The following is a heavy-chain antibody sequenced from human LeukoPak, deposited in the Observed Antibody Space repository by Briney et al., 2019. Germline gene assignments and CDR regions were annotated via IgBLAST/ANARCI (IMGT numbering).Heavy chain of an antibody. CDR2: MYSGGNT. Sequence: PGGSLRLSCAASGFTVSSNYMSWVRQAPGKGLEWGSVMYSGGNTYHADSVKGRFTISRDTSKNTLYLQMNSLRAEDTAVYYCARGIAEAGNLGTFDYWGQGTLVTVSS. D-gene: IGHD6-19*01. V-gene: IGHV3-66*01. CDR1: GFTVSSNY. CDR3: ARGIAEAGNLGTFDY. J-gene: IGHJ4*02.